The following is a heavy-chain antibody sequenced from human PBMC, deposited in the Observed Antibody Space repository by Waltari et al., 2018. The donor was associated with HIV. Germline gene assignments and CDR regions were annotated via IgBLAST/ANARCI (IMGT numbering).Heavy chain of an antibody. V-gene: IGHV4-39*01. Sequence: QLQLQESGPGLVTPSETLSLTCTVPGGSISSSRYYWRWVRQPPGKGLEWIVSIYYSGSTYYNPSLKSRVTISVDTSKNQFSLKLSSVTAADTAVYYCARHSGWYYFDYWGQGTLVTVSS. CDR2: IYYSGST. J-gene: IGHJ4*02. D-gene: IGHD6-19*01. CDR3: ARHSGWYYFDY. CDR1: GGSISSSRYY.